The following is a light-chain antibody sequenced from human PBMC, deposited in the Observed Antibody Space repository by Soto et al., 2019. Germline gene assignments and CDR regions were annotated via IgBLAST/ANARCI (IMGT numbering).Light chain of an antibody. CDR2: EVS. V-gene: IGLV2-14*01. CDR1: SSDVGGYNY. Sequence: QSVLTQPASVSGSPGQSITISCTGTSSDVGGYNYVSWYQQHPGKGPKLMIYEVSNRPSGVSNRFSGSKSGNTASLTISGLQAEDEADCYCSSYTSSSTVVFGGGTKLTVL. J-gene: IGLJ2*01. CDR3: SSYTSSSTVV.